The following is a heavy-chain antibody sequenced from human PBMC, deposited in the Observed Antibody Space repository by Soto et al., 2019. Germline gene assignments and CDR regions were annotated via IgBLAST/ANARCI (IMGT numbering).Heavy chain of an antibody. CDR1: GFTLSGYA. J-gene: IGHJ6*03. CDR3: ARRARPDFYYMDV. V-gene: IGHV3-64*01. Sequence: SCAASGFTLSGYAMDWVRQAPGKGLEYVSGISSNGVGTYYANSVQGRFTIPRDNSKNTVYLQMGSLRPEDMAVYYCARRARPDFYYMDVWGKGTTVTVSS. D-gene: IGHD6-6*01. CDR2: ISSNGVGT.